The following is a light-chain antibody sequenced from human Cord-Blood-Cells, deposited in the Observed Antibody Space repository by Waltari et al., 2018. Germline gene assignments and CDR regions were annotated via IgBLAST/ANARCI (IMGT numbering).Light chain of an antibody. CDR2: ASS. J-gene: IGKJ4*01. CDR3: QQLNSYPLT. CDR1: QGISIY. V-gene: IGKV1-9*01. Sequence: IQLTQSPSSLSAPVGDRATITCRASQGISIYLAWYKQKQGKAPKILFYASSTFESGVPSRFSGSGSGTDFTLTISSLQPEDFATYYCQQLNSYPLTFGGGTKVEIK.